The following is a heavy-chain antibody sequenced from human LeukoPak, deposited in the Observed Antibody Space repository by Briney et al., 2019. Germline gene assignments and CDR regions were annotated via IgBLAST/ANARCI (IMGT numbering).Heavy chain of an antibody. V-gene: IGHV3-74*01. Sequence: GMSLRLSCAASGFTFSSYWMHWVRQAPGKGLVWVSRIASDGSSTTYADSVKGRFSISRDNAKNTLYLQMNSLRVEDTAVYYCARGRPHGNDYWGQGTLVTISS. CDR3: ARGRPHGNDY. CDR1: GFTFSSYW. D-gene: IGHD4-23*01. CDR2: IASDGSST. J-gene: IGHJ4*02.